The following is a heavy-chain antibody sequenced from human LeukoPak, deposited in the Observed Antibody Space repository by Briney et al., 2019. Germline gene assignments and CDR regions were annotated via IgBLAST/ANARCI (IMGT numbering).Heavy chain of an antibody. CDR2: FDPEDGET. D-gene: IGHD3-9*01. J-gene: IGHJ4*02. CDR3: APQYYDILTGYYSVHY. V-gene: IGHV1-24*01. Sequence: ASAKVSCKVSGYTLTELSMHWVRQAPGKGLEWMGGFDPEDGETIYAQKFQGRVTMTEDTSTDTAYMELSSLRSEDTAVYYCAPQYYDILTGYYSVHYWGQGTLVTVSS. CDR1: GYTLTELS.